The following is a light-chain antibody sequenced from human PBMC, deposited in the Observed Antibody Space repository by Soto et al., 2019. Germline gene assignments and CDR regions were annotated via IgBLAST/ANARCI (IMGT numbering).Light chain of an antibody. CDR2: AAS. CDR1: QDIGGR. J-gene: IGKJ1*01. Sequence: DIQMTQSPSSVSASVGDRITITWRASQDIGGRLAWFQQKPGKAPQYLIQAASILQSGVPSRFSRSGSGTEFILTLNNLQPNDFASYSCPQVSSSPRTFRLATKVEIK. CDR3: PQVSSSPRT. V-gene: IGKV1-12*01.